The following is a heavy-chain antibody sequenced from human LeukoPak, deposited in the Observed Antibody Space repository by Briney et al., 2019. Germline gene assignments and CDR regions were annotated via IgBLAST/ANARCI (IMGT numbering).Heavy chain of an antibody. CDR3: VRKVLQLAFYY. V-gene: IGHV1-18*04. CDR2: ISAYNGNT. D-gene: IGHD6-13*01. CDR1: GYTFTSYG. J-gene: IGHJ4*02. Sequence: GASVKVSCKASGYTFTSYGISWVRQAPGQGLEWMGWISAYNGNTHYAQTLQGRVTMTTDTSRSTAYMELRSLKSDATAMYYCVRKVLQLAFYYSGQGTLVTVSS.